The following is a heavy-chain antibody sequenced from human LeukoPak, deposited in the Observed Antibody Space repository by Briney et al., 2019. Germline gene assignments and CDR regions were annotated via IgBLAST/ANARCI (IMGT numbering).Heavy chain of an antibody. J-gene: IGHJ5*02. CDR3: ARGKGLAVAGNWFDP. D-gene: IGHD6-19*01. Sequence: SETLSLTCSVYGGSFSGYYWTWIRQSPGKGLEWIGEINHSGTTKYNPSLKSRVTISVDTSKNQFSLKLSSVTAADTAVYYCARGKGLAVAGNWFDPWGQGTLVTVSS. CDR1: GGSFSGYY. CDR2: INHSGTT. V-gene: IGHV4-34*01.